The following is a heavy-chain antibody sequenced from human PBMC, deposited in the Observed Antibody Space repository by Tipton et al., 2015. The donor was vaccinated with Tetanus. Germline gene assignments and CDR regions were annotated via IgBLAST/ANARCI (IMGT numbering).Heavy chain of an antibody. D-gene: IGHD2-8*02. CDR2: IYGRGST. CDR1: GGSTHGFY. CDR3: ARVLRDSAAGGWDDAFDI. V-gene: IGHV4-4*07. Sequence: GLVKPSETLSLSCTVSGGSTHGFYWTWIRQSAGKGLEWIGRIYGRGSTNYNPFLKSRVAMSMDTSRNQFSLTLTSVTVADTAFYFCARVLRDSAAGGWDDAFDIWGQGALVTVSS. J-gene: IGHJ3*02.